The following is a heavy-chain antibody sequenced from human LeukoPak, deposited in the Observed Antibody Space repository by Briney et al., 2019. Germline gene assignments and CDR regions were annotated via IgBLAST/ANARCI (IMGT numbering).Heavy chain of an antibody. Sequence: GGSLRLSCAASGFTFTSYWMYWVRQAPGKGLEWVADIKEDGSEKYYVDSVKGRFTISRDNAKNSLYLQMNSLRAADTAVYYCARSSYYCFDYWGQGTLVTVSS. CDR2: IKEDGSEK. D-gene: IGHD2-21*01. J-gene: IGHJ4*02. CDR1: GFTFTSYW. V-gene: IGHV3-7*01. CDR3: ARSSYYCFDY.